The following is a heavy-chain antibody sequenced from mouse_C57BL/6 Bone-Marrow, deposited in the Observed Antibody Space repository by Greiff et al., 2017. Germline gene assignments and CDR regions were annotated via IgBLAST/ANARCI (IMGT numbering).Heavy chain of an antibody. D-gene: IGHD2-2*01. V-gene: IGHV5-16*01. Sequence: EVMLVESEGGLVQPGSSMKLSCTASGFTFSDYYMAWVRQVPEKGLEWVANINYDGSSTYYLDSLKSRFILSRDNAKNILYLQMSSLKSEDTATYYCARVVVYFDYWGQGTTLTVSS. CDR1: GFTFSDYY. J-gene: IGHJ2*01. CDR2: INYDGSST. CDR3: ARVVVYFDY.